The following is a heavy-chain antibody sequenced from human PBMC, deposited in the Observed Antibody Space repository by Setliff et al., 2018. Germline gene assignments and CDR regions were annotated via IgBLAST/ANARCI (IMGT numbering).Heavy chain of an antibody. Sequence: SETLSLTCAVSGYSISSGYYWGWIRQPPGKGLEWIGSIYHSGSTYYNPSLKSRVTISVDTSKNQFSLKLSSVTAADTAVYYCALNPSWFGELFAWFDPWGQGTLVTVSS. CDR1: GYSISSGYY. CDR3: ALNPSWFGELFAWFDP. CDR2: IYHSGST. J-gene: IGHJ5*02. V-gene: IGHV4-38-2*01. D-gene: IGHD3-10*01.